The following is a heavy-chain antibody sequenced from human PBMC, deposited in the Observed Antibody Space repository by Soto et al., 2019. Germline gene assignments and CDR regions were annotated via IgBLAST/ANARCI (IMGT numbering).Heavy chain of an antibody. CDR1: GFTFSSYE. Sequence: HPVGSLRLSCAASGFTFSSYEMNWVRQAPGKGLEWVSYISSSGSTIYYADSVKGRFTISRDNAKNSLYLQMNSLRAEDTAVYYCERSTVTSDYWGQGTLVTVSS. CDR3: ERSTVTSDY. D-gene: IGHD4-17*01. V-gene: IGHV3-48*03. CDR2: ISSSGSTI. J-gene: IGHJ4*02.